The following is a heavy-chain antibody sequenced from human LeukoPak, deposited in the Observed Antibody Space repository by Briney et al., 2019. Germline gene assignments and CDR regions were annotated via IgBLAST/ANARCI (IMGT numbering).Heavy chain of an antibody. Sequence: SETLSLTCTVSGYSISSGYYWGWIRQPPGKGLEWIGSIYHSGSTYYNPSLKSRVTISVDTSKNQFSLKLSSVTAADTAVYYCARDQYTAAGNLDYWGQGTLVTVSS. CDR3: ARDQYTAAGNLDY. J-gene: IGHJ4*02. CDR2: IYHSGST. CDR1: GYSISSGYY. D-gene: IGHD6-13*01. V-gene: IGHV4-38-2*02.